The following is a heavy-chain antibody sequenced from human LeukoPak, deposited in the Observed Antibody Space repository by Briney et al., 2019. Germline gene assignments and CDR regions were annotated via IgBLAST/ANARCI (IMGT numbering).Heavy chain of an antibody. CDR1: GFRLTTYG. J-gene: IGHJ4*02. V-gene: IGHV3-30*02. CDR2: IPFDGSDE. CDR3: AKDVFIAVAGAFDY. D-gene: IGHD6-19*01. Sequence: GGSLRLSCEVSGFRLTTYGTHWVRQAPGKGLEWVAYIPFDGSDEYYVDSVKGRFSISRDNSKNTLFLQMDSLRPEDTAVYYCAKDVFIAVAGAFDYWGQGTLVAVSS.